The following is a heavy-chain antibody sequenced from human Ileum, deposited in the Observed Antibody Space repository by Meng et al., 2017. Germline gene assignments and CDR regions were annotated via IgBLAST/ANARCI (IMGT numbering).Heavy chain of an antibody. J-gene: IGHJ4*02. CDR2: ISANGAYT. V-gene: IGHV3-23*01. D-gene: IGHD1-1*01. Sequence: EVQLLESGGGFVQPGVSLSLSCAASQFTFSSYAMNWVRQAPGKGLQWVSIISANGAYTYYADSVKGRFTISRDNSKNTLYLRMNSLRAEDTAIYYCTTGYTNTWHDHSWGQGTLVTVSS. CDR3: TTGYTNTWHDHS. CDR1: QFTFSSYA.